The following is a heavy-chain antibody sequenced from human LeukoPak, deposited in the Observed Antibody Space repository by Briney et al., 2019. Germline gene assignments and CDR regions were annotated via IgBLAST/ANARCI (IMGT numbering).Heavy chain of an antibody. J-gene: IGHJ4*02. CDR2: INPNSGGT. CDR3: ARGGVKNWNYFDH. CDR1: GYTFTGYY. V-gene: IGHV1-2*02. D-gene: IGHD1-1*01. Sequence: GASVKVSCKASGYTFTGYYMHWLRQTPGQGLEWMGWINPNSGGTNYAQKFQGRVTMTRDTSISTAYMELSRLRSDDTAVYYCARGGVKNWNYFDHWGQGTLVTVSS.